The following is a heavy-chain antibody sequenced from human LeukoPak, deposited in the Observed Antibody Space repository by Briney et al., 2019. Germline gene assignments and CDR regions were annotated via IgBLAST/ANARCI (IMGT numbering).Heavy chain of an antibody. J-gene: IGHJ3*02. V-gene: IGHV1-18*01. Sequence: GASVKVSCKASGHTFTSYGISWVRQAPGQGLEWMGWISAYNGNTNYAQKLQGRVTMTTDTSTSTAYMELRSLRSDDTAVYYCARDGPRGIVGARGAFDIWGQGTMVTVSS. CDR3: ARDGPRGIVGARGAFDI. D-gene: IGHD1-26*01. CDR1: GHTFTSYG. CDR2: ISAYNGNT.